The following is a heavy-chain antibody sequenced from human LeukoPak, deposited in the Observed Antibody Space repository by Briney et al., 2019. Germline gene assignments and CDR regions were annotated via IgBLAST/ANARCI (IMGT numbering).Heavy chain of an antibody. Sequence: GGSLRLSCAAPGFTFSSYWMNWARQAPGKGLEWVASINHNGNVNYYVDSVKGRFTISRDNAKNSLYLQMSNLRAEDTAVYFCARGGGLDVWGQGATVTVSS. D-gene: IGHD3-16*01. V-gene: IGHV3-7*03. CDR3: ARGGGLDV. CDR1: GFTFSSYW. J-gene: IGHJ6*02. CDR2: INHNGNVN.